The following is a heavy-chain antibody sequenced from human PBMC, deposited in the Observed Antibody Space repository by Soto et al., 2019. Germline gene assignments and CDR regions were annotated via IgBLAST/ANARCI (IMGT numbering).Heavy chain of an antibody. V-gene: IGHV3-48*02. CDR3: ARDLAWAFDS. Sequence: GSLRLSCAASGFTFSTFSMNWVRQAPGKGLEWLSYIGGSGGSISYADSVKGRFTISRDSGKNTLYLQMSSLRDEDTAVYYCARDLAWAFDSWRQGALVTVSS. CDR1: GFTFSTFS. J-gene: IGHJ4*02. CDR2: IGGSGGSI. D-gene: IGHD1-26*01.